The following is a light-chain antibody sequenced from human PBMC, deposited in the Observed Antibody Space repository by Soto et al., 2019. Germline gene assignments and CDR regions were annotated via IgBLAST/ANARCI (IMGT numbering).Light chain of an antibody. CDR2: KAS. V-gene: IGKV1-5*03. CDR3: QQYNSYSYT. J-gene: IGKJ2*01. Sequence: DIQMTQSPSTLSASVGDRVTITCRASQSISSWLAWYQQKPGKAPKLLIYKASSLESGVPSRFSGSGSGTEFTLTISSLQPDYFTTDYCQQYNSYSYTFGQGTKLQIK. CDR1: QSISSW.